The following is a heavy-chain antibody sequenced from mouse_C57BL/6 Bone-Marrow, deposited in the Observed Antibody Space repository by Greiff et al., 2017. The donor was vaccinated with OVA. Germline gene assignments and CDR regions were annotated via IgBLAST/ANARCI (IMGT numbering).Heavy chain of an antibody. CDR3: ARRGWLLRYFDY. Sequence: QVQLQQPGAELVKPGASVKMSCKASGYTFTSYWITWVKQRPGQGLEWIGDIYPGSGSTNSNEKFKSKATLTVDTSSSTAYMQLSSLTSEDSAVYYCARRGWLLRYFDYWGQGTTLTVSS. CDR2: IYPGSGST. CDR1: GYTFTSYW. J-gene: IGHJ2*01. V-gene: IGHV1-55*01. D-gene: IGHD2-3*01.